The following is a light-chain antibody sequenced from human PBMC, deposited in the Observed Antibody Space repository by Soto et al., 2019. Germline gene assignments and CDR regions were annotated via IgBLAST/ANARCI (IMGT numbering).Light chain of an antibody. CDR3: SSYTSSSPVV. CDR2: DVS. V-gene: IGLV2-14*03. Sequence: QSALTQPASVSGSPGQSITISCTGTSSDVGGYNYVSWYQHHPGKAPKLMIYDVSNRPSGVSNRFSGSKSGNTASLTISGLQAEDEADYYCSSYTSSSPVVFGGGTKLAV. J-gene: IGLJ2*01. CDR1: SSDVGGYNY.